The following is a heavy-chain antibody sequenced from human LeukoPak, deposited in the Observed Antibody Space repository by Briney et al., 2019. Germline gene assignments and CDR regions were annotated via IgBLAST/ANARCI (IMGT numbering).Heavy chain of an antibody. CDR2: IHNSGST. Sequence: PSETLSLTCTVSGYSISSGYNWGWIRQPPGEGLEWIGSIHNSGSTYYNPSLKSRVTISGDTSKNQFSLKLSSVTAADTAVYYCARRTGSHLPNWFDPWGQGTLVTVSS. CDR1: GYSISSGYN. D-gene: IGHD3-10*01. CDR3: ARRTGSHLPNWFDP. V-gene: IGHV4-38-2*02. J-gene: IGHJ5*02.